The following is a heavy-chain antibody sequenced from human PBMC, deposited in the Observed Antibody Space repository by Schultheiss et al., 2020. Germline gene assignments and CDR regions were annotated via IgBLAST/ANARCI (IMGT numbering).Heavy chain of an antibody. CDR1: GGSFSGYY. J-gene: IGHJ4*02. CDR2: IYYSGST. V-gene: IGHV4-34*01. CDR3: ARHNSGSPGFDY. D-gene: IGHD1-26*01. Sequence: SETVSLTCAVYGGSFSGYYWSWIRQPPGRGLEWIGSIYYSGSTYYNPSLKSRVTISVDTSENQFSLKLSSVTAADTAVYYCARHNSGSPGFDYWGQGTLVTVAS.